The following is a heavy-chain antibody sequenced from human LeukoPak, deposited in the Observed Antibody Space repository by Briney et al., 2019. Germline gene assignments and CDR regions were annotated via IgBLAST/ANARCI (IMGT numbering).Heavy chain of an antibody. CDR1: GYSFTSYW. Sequence: GESLEISCKGSGYSFTSYWIGWVRQMPGKGLEWMGIIYPGDSDTRYSPSFQGQVTISADKSISTAYLQWSSLKASDTAMYYCARQTMYYDSSGYYGWFDPWGQGTLVTVSS. J-gene: IGHJ5*02. V-gene: IGHV5-51*01. D-gene: IGHD3-22*01. CDR3: ARQTMYYDSSGYYGWFDP. CDR2: IYPGDSDT.